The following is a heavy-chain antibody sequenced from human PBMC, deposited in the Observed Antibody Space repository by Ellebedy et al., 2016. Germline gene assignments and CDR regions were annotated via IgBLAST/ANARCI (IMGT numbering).Heavy chain of an antibody. D-gene: IGHD3-22*01. V-gene: IGHV3-23*01. Sequence: GESLKISCAASGFTFSTYAMTWVRQAPGKGLEWVSSITSSGFTTYYADSVKGRFTISRDDSKNTLYLQMNSLRTDDTAVYYCAKDFEGAYYYDEGFDPWGQGTLVTVSS. J-gene: IGHJ5*02. CDR1: GFTFSTYA. CDR3: AKDFEGAYYYDEGFDP. CDR2: ITSSGFTT.